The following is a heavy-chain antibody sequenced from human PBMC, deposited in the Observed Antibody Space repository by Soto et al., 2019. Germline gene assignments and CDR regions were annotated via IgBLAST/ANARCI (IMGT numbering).Heavy chain of an antibody. Sequence: QTLSLTCTVSGGSISSGGYYWSWIRQHPGKGLEWIGYIYYSGSTYYNLSLKSRVTISVDTSKNQFSLKLSSVTAADTAVYYCARHYYDSSGYSYFDYWCQGTLVTVSS. J-gene: IGHJ4*02. CDR2: IYYSGST. D-gene: IGHD3-22*01. V-gene: IGHV4-31*03. CDR1: GGSISSGGYY. CDR3: ARHYYDSSGYSYFDY.